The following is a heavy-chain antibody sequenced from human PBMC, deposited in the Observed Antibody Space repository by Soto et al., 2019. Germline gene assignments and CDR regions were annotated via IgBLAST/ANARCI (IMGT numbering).Heavy chain of an antibody. D-gene: IGHD3-3*01. CDR2: IFHSGST. CDR3: ARGPNWSGPSCGYSVLNRWSDP. CDR1: GGSISSNW. Sequence: QVQLQASGPGLVKPSGTLSLTCAVSGGSISSNWWTWVRQPPGKGLEWIGEIFHSGSTNYNPSLKSRITLSVAKSRKQFSRQLGSVTAADTAIYYCARGPNWSGPSCGYSVLNRWSDPWGQGTLVTVSS. V-gene: IGHV4-4*02. J-gene: IGHJ5*02.